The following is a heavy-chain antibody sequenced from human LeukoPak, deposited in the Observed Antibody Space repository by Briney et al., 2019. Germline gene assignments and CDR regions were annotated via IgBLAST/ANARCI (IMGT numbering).Heavy chain of an antibody. CDR1: GYSFTSYW. Sequence: GESLKISCKGSGYSFTSYWIGWVRQMPGKGLEWMGIIYPGDSDTRCSPSFQGRVTISADKSISTAYLQWSSLKASDTAMYYCARQYYDFWSGYPLHDNWFDPWGQGTLVTVSS. CDR3: ARQYYDFWSGYPLHDNWFDP. D-gene: IGHD3-3*01. CDR2: IYPGDSDT. J-gene: IGHJ5*02. V-gene: IGHV5-51*01.